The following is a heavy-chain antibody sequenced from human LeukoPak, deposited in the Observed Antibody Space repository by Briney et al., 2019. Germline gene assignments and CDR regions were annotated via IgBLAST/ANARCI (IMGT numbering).Heavy chain of an antibody. Sequence: ASVKVSCKASGYTFTGYYMHWVRQAPGQGLEWMGWINPNSGGTNYAQKFQGRVTMTRDTSISTAYMELSRLRSDDTAVYYCARHRLENFDAFDIWGQGTMVTVSS. CDR2: INPNSGGT. V-gene: IGHV1-2*02. CDR3: ARHRLENFDAFDI. D-gene: IGHD1-1*01. CDR1: GYTFTGYY. J-gene: IGHJ3*02.